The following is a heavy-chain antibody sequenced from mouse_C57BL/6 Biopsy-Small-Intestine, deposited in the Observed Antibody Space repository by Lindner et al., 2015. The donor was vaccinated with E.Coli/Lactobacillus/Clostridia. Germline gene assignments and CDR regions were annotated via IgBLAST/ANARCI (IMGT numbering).Heavy chain of an antibody. CDR3: ARWVTLRGLDY. CDR1: GYSFTGYF. CDR2: INPYNGDT. J-gene: IGHJ2*01. D-gene: IGHD2-2*01. V-gene: IGHV1-20*01. Sequence: VQLQESGPELVKPGDSVKISCKASGYSFTGYFMNWVMQSHGKSLEWIGRINPYNGDTFYNQKFKGKATLTVDKSSSTAHMELRSLTSEDSAVYYCARWVTLRGLDYWGQGTTLTVSS.